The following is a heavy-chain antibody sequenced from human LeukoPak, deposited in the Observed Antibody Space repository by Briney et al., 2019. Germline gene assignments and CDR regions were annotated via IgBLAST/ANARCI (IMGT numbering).Heavy chain of an antibody. V-gene: IGHV1-69*04. CDR1: GGTFSSYA. J-gene: IGHJ3*02. CDR3: ARVPLYYYDSSGSWGAFDI. D-gene: IGHD3-22*01. CDR2: IIPILGIA. Sequence: GSSVKVSCKASGGTFSSYAISWVRQAPGQGLEWMGRIIPILGIANYAQKFQGRVTITADKSTSTAYMELSSLRSEDTAVYYCARVPLYYYDSSGSWGAFDIWGQGTMVTVSS.